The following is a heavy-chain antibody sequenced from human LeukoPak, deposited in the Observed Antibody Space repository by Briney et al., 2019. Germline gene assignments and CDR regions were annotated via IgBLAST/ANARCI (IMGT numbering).Heavy chain of an antibody. D-gene: IGHD3-22*01. CDR2: INWNGGST. J-gene: IGHJ4*02. CDR3: ARVYGGYYYDNYYFDY. CDR1: GFTFDDYG. V-gene: IGHV3-20*04. Sequence: GGSLRLSCAASGFTFDDYGMSWVRQAPGKGLEWVSGINWNGGSTGYADSVKGRFTISRDNAKNSLYLQMNSLRAEDTAVYYCARVYGGYYYDNYYFDYWGQGTLVTVSS.